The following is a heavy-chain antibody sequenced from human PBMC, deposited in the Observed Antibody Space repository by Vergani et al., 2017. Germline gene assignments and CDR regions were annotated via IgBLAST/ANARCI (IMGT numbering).Heavy chain of an antibody. CDR3: ARDYSR. Sequence: QVQLQESGPGLVKPSQSLSLTCTVSGSSISGVSYYLSWVRQPAGKGLEWIGRIYYSGRTDYNPSLESRVTISVDTSKNPFSLKLNSVTASDTAVYYCARDYSRWGQGTLVTVSS. V-gene: IGHV4-61*02. CDR2: IYYSGRT. J-gene: IGHJ4*02. D-gene: IGHD5-18*01. CDR1: GSSISGVSYY.